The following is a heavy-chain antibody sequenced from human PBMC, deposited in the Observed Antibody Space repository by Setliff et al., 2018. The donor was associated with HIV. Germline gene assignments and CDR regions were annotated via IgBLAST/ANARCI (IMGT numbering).Heavy chain of an antibody. J-gene: IGHJ4*02. V-gene: IGHV3-7*03. CDR3: ARARSGSWWDY. D-gene: IGHD1-26*01. CDR2: IKQDGSEK. CDR1: GFTFSSYW. Sequence: PGGSLRLSCAASGFTFSSYWMSWVRQAPGKGLERVANIKQDGSEKYYVDSVKGRFTISRDNAKNSLYLQMNSLRAEDTAVYYCARARSGSWWDYWGQGTLVTVSS.